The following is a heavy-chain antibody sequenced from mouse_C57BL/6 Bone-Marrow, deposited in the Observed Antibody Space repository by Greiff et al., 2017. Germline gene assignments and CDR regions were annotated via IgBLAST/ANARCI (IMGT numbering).Heavy chain of an antibody. D-gene: IGHD1-1*01. CDR1: GFTFSSYA. CDR3: ARVYGSSRFAY. J-gene: IGHJ3*01. V-gene: IGHV5-4*03. Sequence: EVKLVESGGGLVKPGGSLKLSCAASGFTFSSYAMSWVRQTPEKRLEWVATISDGGSYTYYPDNVKGRFTICRDNAKNNLYLQMSHLKSEDTAMYYCARVYGSSRFAYWGQGTLVPVSA. CDR2: ISDGGSYT.